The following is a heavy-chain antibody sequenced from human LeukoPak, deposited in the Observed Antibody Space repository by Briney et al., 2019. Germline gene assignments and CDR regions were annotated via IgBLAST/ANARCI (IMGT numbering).Heavy chain of an antibody. CDR2: IYYSGST. CDR3: APGGYHGSGSYPQ. Sequence: PSETLSLTCTVSGGSTSSGDYYWSWIRQPPGKGLEWIGYIYYSGSTYYNPSLKSRVTISVDTSKNQFSLKLSSVTAADTAVYYCAPGGYHGSGSYPQWGQGTLVTVSS. CDR1: GGSTSSGDYY. J-gene: IGHJ4*02. D-gene: IGHD3-10*01. V-gene: IGHV4-30-4*01.